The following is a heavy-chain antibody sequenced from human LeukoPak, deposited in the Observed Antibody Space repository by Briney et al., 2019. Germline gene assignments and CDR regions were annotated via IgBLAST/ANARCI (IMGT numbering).Heavy chain of an antibody. CDR3: AKDLRGITIFGVVTRNWFDP. D-gene: IGHD3-3*01. Sequence: GGSLRLSCAGSGFTLSNSWMGWVRQAPGKGLEWVANVQHIEGETYYVDSVKGRFTISRDNAKNSVYLQMNSLGADDTGVYYCAKDLRGITIFGVVTRNWFDPWGQGTLVTVSS. V-gene: IGHV3-7*01. J-gene: IGHJ5*02. CDR2: VQHIEGET. CDR1: GFTLSNSW.